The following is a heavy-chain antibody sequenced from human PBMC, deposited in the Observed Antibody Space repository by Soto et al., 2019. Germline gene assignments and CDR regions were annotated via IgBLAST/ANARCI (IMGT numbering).Heavy chain of an antibody. Sequence: PGGSLRLSCAASGFTFSSYSMNWVRQAPGKGLEWVSSISSSSSYIYYADSVKGRFTISRDNAKNSLYLQMNSLRAEDTAVYYCARAFVVVPAATYGMDVWGQGTTVTVSS. J-gene: IGHJ6*02. CDR3: ARAFVVVPAATYGMDV. CDR1: GFTFSSYS. D-gene: IGHD2-2*01. CDR2: ISSSSSYI. V-gene: IGHV3-21*01.